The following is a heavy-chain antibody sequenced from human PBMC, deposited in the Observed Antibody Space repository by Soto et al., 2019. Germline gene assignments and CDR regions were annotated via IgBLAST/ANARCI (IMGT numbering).Heavy chain of an antibody. Sequence: QLQLQESGPGLVKPSETLSLTCTVSGGSISRSSYYWGWIRQPPGKGLERIGSIYYSGSTYYTPSLKSRVTISVDTSKDQFSLKLSSVTAADTAVYYCASNPGTLYNWFDPWGQGTLVTVSS. CDR1: GGSISRSSYY. CDR3: ASNPGTLYNWFDP. CDR2: IYYSGST. V-gene: IGHV4-39*01. D-gene: IGHD1-1*01. J-gene: IGHJ5*02.